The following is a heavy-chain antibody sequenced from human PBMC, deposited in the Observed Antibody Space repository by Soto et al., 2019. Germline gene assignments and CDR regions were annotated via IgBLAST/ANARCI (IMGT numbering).Heavy chain of an antibody. V-gene: IGHV3-7*03. Sequence: EVQLLGSGGGLVQPGGSLRLSCVGSGFTFSTLDELGPPGSREGREGVANINPGGKGGTYVDSVRGRFTTSRDNAKNSLYLQMNSLRADDTAVYFCAGWGGHAYNYWGQGIMVTVSS. D-gene: IGHD3-16*01. CDR3: AGWGGHAYNY. CDR1: GFTFSTL. J-gene: IGHJ4*02. CDR2: INPGGKGG.